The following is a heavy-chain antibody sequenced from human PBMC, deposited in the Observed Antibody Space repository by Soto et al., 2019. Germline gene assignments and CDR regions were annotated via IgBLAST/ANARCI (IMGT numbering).Heavy chain of an antibody. D-gene: IGHD3-3*01. CDR2: INHFGSP. CDR1: NGSFMGYY. CDR3: ASLNGGRFLDKGDY. Sequence: QVQLHQWGAGLLKPSETLSLTCGVYNGSFMGYYWTWVRQPPGKGLEWIGEINHFGSPNYNPSLKTRVAISIDTPTHHFSLSLRSLTAADTAVYYCASLNGGRFLDKGDYWGQGILVTVSS. V-gene: IGHV4-34*01. J-gene: IGHJ4*02.